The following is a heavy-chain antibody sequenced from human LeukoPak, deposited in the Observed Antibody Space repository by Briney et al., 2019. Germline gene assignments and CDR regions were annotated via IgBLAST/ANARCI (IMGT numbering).Heavy chain of an antibody. CDR3: ARLYEITMVRKSKDAFDI. CDR1: GGIFSSYA. Sequence: ASVKVSCKASGGIFSSYAISWVRQAPGQGLEWMGRIIPILGIANYAQKFQGRVTITADKSTSTAYMELSSLRSEDTAVYYCARLYEITMVRKSKDAFDIWGQGTMVTVSS. J-gene: IGHJ3*02. V-gene: IGHV1-69*04. D-gene: IGHD3-10*01. CDR2: IIPILGIA.